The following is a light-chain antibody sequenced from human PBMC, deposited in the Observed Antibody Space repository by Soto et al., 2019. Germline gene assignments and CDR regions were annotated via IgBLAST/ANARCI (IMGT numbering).Light chain of an antibody. CDR2: GAS. Sequence: EILLTQSPSSLSLSPGDRATLSCRASQSFSSTFFAWYQQTPGQAPRLLIYGASIRSTGLPDRFSGSGSGTDFTLTISRLEPEDFAVYYCQQYASSVTFGQGTKVEIK. CDR1: QSFSSTF. CDR3: QQYASSVT. J-gene: IGKJ1*01. V-gene: IGKV3-20*01.